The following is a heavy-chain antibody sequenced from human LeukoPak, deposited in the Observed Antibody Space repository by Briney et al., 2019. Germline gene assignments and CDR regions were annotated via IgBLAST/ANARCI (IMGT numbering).Heavy chain of an antibody. CDR2: IWYDGSNK. D-gene: IGHD3-22*01. V-gene: IGHV3-33*01. J-gene: IGHJ4*02. CDR3: ARAKLDSSGYSFDY. CDR1: GFTFSSYG. Sequence: GGSLRLSCAASGFTFSSYGMHWVRQAPGKGPEWVAVIWYDGSNKYYVDSVKGRFTISRDNSKNTLYLQMNSLRAEDTAVYYCARAKLDSSGYSFDYWGQGTLVTVSS.